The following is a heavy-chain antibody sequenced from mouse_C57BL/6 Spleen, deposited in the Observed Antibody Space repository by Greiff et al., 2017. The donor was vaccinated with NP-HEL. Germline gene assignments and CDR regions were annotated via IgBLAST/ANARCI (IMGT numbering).Heavy chain of an antibody. J-gene: IGHJ2*01. D-gene: IGHD1-1*01. V-gene: IGHV3-6*01. CDR2: ISYDGSN. CDR1: GYSITSGYY. Sequence: DVQLQESGPGLVKPSQSLSLTCSVTGYSITSGYYWNWIRQFPGNKLEWMGYISYDGSNNYNPSLKNRISITRDTSKNQFFLKLNSVTTEDTATYYCARDRGGSSFYWGQGTTLTVSS. CDR3: ARDRGGSSFY.